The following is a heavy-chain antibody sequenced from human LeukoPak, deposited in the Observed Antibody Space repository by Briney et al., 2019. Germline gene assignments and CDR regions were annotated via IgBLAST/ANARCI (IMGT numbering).Heavy chain of an antibody. CDR1: GGTFSSYA. CDR3: ARGTRAIFGVVIHYYYYGMDV. Sequence: SVKVSCKASGGTFSSYAISWVRQAPGQGLEWMGGIIPIFGTANYAQKFQGRVTITADESTSTAYMELSSLRSEDTAVYYCARGTRAIFGVVIHYYYYGMDVWGQGTTVTVSS. D-gene: IGHD3-3*01. J-gene: IGHJ6*02. V-gene: IGHV1-69*13. CDR2: IIPIFGTA.